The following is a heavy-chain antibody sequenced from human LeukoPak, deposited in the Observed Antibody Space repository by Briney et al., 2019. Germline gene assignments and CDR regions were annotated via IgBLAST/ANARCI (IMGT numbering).Heavy chain of an antibody. CDR1: GFTFSSYA. CDR3: AKDRRYSYGSRGYFDY. V-gene: IGHV3-23*01. J-gene: IGHJ4*02. Sequence: GGSLRLSCAASGFTFSSYAMSWVRQAPGKGLEWVSAISGSGGSTYYADSVKGRFTISRDNSKNTLYLQMNSLRAEDTAVYYCAKDRRYSYGSRGYFDYWGQGTLVTVSS. CDR2: ISGSGGST. D-gene: IGHD5-18*01.